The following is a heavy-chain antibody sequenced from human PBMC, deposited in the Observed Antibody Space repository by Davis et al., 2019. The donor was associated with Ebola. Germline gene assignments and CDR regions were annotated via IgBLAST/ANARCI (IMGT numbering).Heavy chain of an antibody. D-gene: IGHD3-3*01. J-gene: IGHJ6*02. CDR3: AKDLAAQGGRFLEWLLLLKGGMDV. CDR2: VNTDGSST. V-gene: IGHV3-74*01. Sequence: HTGGSLRLSCEASGFSISGYWMHWVRQAPGKGLVGVSRVNTDGSSTNYADSVKGRFTISRDNSKNTLYLQMNSLRAEDTAVYYCAKDLAAQGGRFLEWLLLLKGGMDVWGQGTTVTVSS. CDR1: GFSISGYW.